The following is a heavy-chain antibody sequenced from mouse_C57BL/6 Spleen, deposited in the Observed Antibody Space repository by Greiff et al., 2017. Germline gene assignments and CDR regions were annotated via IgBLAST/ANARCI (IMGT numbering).Heavy chain of an antibody. J-gene: IGHJ2*01. CDR3: ARERTTVVATGDYFDY. Sequence: EVKLVEPGGGLVKPGGSLKLSCAASGFTFSSYAMSWVRQTPEKRLEWVATISDGGSYTYYPDNVKGRFTISRDNAKNNLYLQMSHLKSEDTAMXYCARERTTVVATGDYFDYWGQGTTLTVSS. CDR1: GFTFSSYA. CDR2: ISDGGSYT. V-gene: IGHV5-4*01. D-gene: IGHD1-1*01.